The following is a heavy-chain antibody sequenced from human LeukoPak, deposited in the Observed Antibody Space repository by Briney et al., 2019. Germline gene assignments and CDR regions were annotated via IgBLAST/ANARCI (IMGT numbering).Heavy chain of an antibody. CDR2: ISSSGST. CDR3: ARGPYSYDSSGAFDI. V-gene: IGHV4-4*07. Sequence: PSETLSLTCTVSDDSINSYYWTWIRQPAGKGLEWIGRISSSGSTNYNPSLKSRVTISVDTSKNQFSLKLSSVTAADTAVYFCARGPYSYDSSGAFDIWGQGTMVTVSS. J-gene: IGHJ3*02. D-gene: IGHD3-22*01. CDR1: DDSINSYY.